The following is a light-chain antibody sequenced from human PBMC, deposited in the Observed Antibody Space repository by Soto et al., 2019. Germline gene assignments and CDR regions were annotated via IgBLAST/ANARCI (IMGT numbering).Light chain of an antibody. CDR3: HQSYSAPWT. CDR2: AAS. Sequence: DIQVTQSPSSLSASVGDRVTITCRASQSISSYLNWYRQKPGRAPNLLIYAASKLQSGVPSRFSGSGSGTDFTRTISSLQPGDFAIYYCHQSYSAPWTFGQGTKVEIK. V-gene: IGKV1-39*01. J-gene: IGKJ1*01. CDR1: QSISSY.